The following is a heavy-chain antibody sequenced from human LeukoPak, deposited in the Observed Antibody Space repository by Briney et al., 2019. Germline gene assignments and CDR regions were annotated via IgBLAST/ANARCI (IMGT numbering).Heavy chain of an antibody. J-gene: IGHJ4*02. CDR3: AKGSTVTTLFDY. CDR1: GFTFDDYA. D-gene: IGHD4-17*01. Sequence: GGYLRLSCAASGFTFDDYAMHWVRQAPGRGLEWVSGISWNSGSIGYADSVKGRFTISRDNAKNSLYLQMNSLRAEDTALYYCAKGSTVTTLFDYWGQGTLVTVSS. CDR2: ISWNSGSI. V-gene: IGHV3-9*01.